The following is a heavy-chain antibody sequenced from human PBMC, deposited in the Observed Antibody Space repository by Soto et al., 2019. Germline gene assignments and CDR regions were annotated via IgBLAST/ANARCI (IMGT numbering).Heavy chain of an antibody. CDR3: ARRTERLVHDAFDI. Sequence: GESLKISCKGSGYGFSIHWVAWLRQMPGKGLEWVGIIYPGDSDTRYSPSFQGQVTISADKSISTAYLQWSSLKASDTAMYYCARRTERLVHDAFDIWGQGTMVTVSS. D-gene: IGHD6-19*01. J-gene: IGHJ3*02. CDR2: IYPGDSDT. CDR1: GYGFSIHW. V-gene: IGHV5-51*01.